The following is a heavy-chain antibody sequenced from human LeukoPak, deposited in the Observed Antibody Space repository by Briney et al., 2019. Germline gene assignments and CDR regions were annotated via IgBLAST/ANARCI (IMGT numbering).Heavy chain of an antibody. D-gene: IGHD4-23*01. V-gene: IGHV1-2*06. CDR1: GYTFTGYY. Sequence: GASVKVSCKASGYTFTGYYMHWVRQAPGQGPEWMGRINPNSGGTSCAQKFQGRVTMTGDTSISTAYMELNSLRSDDTAVYYCARGWLAETTVVTPYNYWGQGTLVTVSS. CDR3: ARGWLAETTVVTPYNY. J-gene: IGHJ4*02. CDR2: INPNSGGT.